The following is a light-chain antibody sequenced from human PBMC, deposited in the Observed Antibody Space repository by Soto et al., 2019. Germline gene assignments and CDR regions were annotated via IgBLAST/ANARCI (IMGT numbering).Light chain of an antibody. J-gene: IGKJ5*01. CDR1: QSLLHSNGYNY. CDR3: MQALQTPLT. Sequence: DIVMTQSPLSLPVTPGEPASISCRSSQSLLHSNGYNYLDWYLQKPGQSPQLLIYLGSNRASGVPDRFSGSGSGTDFTLKISRVEAEDVGVYYCMQALQTPLTCGQGTRREIK. V-gene: IGKV2-28*01. CDR2: LGS.